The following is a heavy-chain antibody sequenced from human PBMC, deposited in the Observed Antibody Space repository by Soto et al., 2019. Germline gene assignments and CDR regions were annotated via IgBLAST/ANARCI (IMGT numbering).Heavy chain of an antibody. CDR3: VRNAQWPFAI. J-gene: IGHJ3*02. CDR1: GYTFTSYG. D-gene: IGHD6-19*01. V-gene: IGHV1-18*01. Sequence: ASVKVSCKASGYTFTSYGVSWVRQAPGQGLEWVGWTSPYNGNTNYAQKLQGRVTLTTDTSTDTAYVEVRSLRSDDTAMYYCVRNAQWPFAIWGQGTMVTVSS. CDR2: TSPYNGNT.